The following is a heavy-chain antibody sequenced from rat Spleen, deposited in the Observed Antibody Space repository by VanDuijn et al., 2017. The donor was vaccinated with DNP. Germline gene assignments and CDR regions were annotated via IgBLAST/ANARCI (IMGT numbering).Heavy chain of an antibody. J-gene: IGHJ2*01. CDR2: ITNTGGST. Sequence: EVQLVESGGGLVQPGRSLKLSCVASGFTFNNYWMTWIRQAPGKGLEWVASITNTGGSTYYPDSVKGRFTISRDNAKSTLYLQMNSLRSEDTATYYCTRVYYSSYIYRYFDYWGQGVMVTVSS. V-gene: IGHV5-31*01. CDR3: TRVYYSSYIYRYFDY. CDR1: GFTFNNYW. D-gene: IGHD1-2*01.